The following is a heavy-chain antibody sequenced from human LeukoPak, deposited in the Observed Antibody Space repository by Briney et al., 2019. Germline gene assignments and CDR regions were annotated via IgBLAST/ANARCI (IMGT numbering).Heavy chain of an antibody. CDR1: GGSFSGYY. V-gene: IGHV4-34*01. J-gene: IGHJ4*02. CDR3: ARGQYSSSPVFDF. CDR2: INHSGST. Sequence: SETLSLTCAVYGGSFSGYYWSWIRQPPGKGLEWIGEINHSGSTKYNPSLKSRVTMSEDTSKHQFSLKLSSVTAADTAVYYCARGQYSSSPVFDFWGQGTLVTVSS. D-gene: IGHD6-6*01.